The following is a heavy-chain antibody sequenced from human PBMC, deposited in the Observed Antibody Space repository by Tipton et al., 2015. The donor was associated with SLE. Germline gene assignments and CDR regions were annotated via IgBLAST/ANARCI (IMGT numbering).Heavy chain of an antibody. CDR2: INHSGST. Sequence: TLSLTCAVDGGSFSGYYWSWIRQPPGKGLEWIGEINHSGSTNYNPTLESRVTITVDTSKNQFSLRLNSVTAADTAVYYCARGDCTTAVCPFDNGGQGSLVTVSS. D-gene: IGHD2-8*01. J-gene: IGHJ4*02. V-gene: IGHV4-34*01. CDR3: ARGDCTTAVCPFDN. CDR1: GGSFSGYY.